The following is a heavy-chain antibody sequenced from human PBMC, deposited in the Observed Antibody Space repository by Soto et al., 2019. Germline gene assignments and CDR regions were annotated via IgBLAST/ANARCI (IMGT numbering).Heavy chain of an antibody. J-gene: IGHJ4*02. D-gene: IGHD3-9*01. CDR3: ARLVGYPNLRYFDWFDY. Sequence: ASVKVSCKASGYTFTRYGISWVRQAPGQGLEWMGWISAYTDDPNYAQKFQGRVTMTIDTSTSTAYLDLRSLTSDDTAVYYCARLVGYPNLRYFDWFDYWGQGTLVTVSS. CDR2: ISAYTDDP. CDR1: GYTFTRYG. V-gene: IGHV1-18*04.